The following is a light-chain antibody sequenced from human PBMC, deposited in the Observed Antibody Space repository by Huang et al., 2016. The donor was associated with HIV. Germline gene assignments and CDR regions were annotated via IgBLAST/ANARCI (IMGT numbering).Light chain of an antibody. CDR1: LSISSW. CDR2: KAS. J-gene: IGKJ2*01. Sequence: DIQMTQSPSTLSSSVGDRVTIPCRASLSISSWLAWYQQKPGKAPNRLIYKASSLESGVPSRFSGSGSGTEFTLTISSLQPDDCATYYCQQYTTYFPTFGQGTKLEIK. CDR3: QQYTTYFPT. V-gene: IGKV1-5*03.